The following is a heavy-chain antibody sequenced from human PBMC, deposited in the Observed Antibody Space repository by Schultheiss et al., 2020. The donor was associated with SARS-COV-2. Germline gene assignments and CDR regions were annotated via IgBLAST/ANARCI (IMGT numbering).Heavy chain of an antibody. V-gene: IGHV3-21*05. CDR2: ISSSSSYT. CDR3: ARGYSYGDFDY. CDR1: GFTFSSYS. Sequence: GGSLRLSCAASGFTFSSYSMNWVRQAPGKGLEWVSYISSSSSYTNYADSVKGRFTISRDNAKNSLYLQMNSLRAEDTAVYYCARGYSYGDFDYWGQGTLVTVSS. D-gene: IGHD5-18*01. J-gene: IGHJ4*02.